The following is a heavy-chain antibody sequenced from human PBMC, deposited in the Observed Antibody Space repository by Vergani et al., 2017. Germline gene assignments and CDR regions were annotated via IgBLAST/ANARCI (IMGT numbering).Heavy chain of an antibody. V-gene: IGHV3-21*01. CDR2: ISSSSSYI. D-gene: IGHD1-26*01. J-gene: IGHJ6*02. CDR3: ARDREELENGMDV. CDR1: GFTFSSYS. Sequence: EVQLVESGGGLVKPGGSLRLSCAASGFTFSSYSMNWVRPAPGKGLEWVSSISSSSSYIYYADSVKGRFTISRDNAKNSLYLQMNSLRAEDTAVYYCARDREELENGMDVWGQGTTVTVSS.